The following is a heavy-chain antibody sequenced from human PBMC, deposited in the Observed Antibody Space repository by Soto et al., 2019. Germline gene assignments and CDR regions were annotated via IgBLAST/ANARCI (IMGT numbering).Heavy chain of an antibody. CDR3: AKDHKIAVAGTDY. V-gene: IGHV3-30*18. J-gene: IGHJ4*02. D-gene: IGHD6-19*01. Sequence: QVQLVESGGGVVQPGRSLRLSCAASGFTFSSYGMHWVRQAPGKGLEWVAVISYDGSNKYYADSVKGRFTISRDNSKNTLYLQMNSLRAEDTAVYYCAKDHKIAVAGTDYWGQGTLVTVSS. CDR1: GFTFSSYG. CDR2: ISYDGSNK.